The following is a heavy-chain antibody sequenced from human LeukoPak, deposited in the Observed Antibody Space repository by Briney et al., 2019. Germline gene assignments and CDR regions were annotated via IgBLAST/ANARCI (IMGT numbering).Heavy chain of an antibody. CDR2: INPNSGGT. CDR1: GYTFTSYY. J-gene: IGHJ4*02. V-gene: IGHV1-2*02. Sequence: ASVKVSCKASGYTFTSYYMHWVRQAPGQGLEWMGWINPNSGGTNYAQKFQGRVTMTRDTSISTAYMELSRLRSDDTAVYYCAREGSFTAMARFDYWGQGTLVTVSS. D-gene: IGHD5-18*01. CDR3: AREGSFTAMARFDY.